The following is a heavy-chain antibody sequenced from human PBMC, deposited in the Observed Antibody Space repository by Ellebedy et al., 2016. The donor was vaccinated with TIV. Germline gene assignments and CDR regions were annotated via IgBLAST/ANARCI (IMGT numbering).Heavy chain of an antibody. CDR3: ARDAGIAAAGTGYFDY. V-gene: IGHV3-48*02. J-gene: IGHJ4*02. D-gene: IGHD6-13*01. Sequence: GWSLRLSCAASGFTFDDYAMYWVRQAPGKGLEWVSYISRSSSIIYYADSVKGRFTISRDNAKNSLYLQMNSLRDEDTAVYYCARDAGIAAAGTGYFDYWGQGTLVTVSS. CDR2: ISRSSSII. CDR1: GFTFDDYA.